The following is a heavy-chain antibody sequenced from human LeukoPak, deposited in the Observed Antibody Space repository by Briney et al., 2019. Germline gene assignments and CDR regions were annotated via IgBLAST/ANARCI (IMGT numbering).Heavy chain of an antibody. J-gene: IGHJ4*02. D-gene: IGHD3-10*01. CDR3: ARIRGSSSGTFYNDY. V-gene: IGHV3-33*01. Sequence: GRSLRLSCAASGFTFSNYGMHWVRQARGKGLEWVALIWYDGSNKYYADSVKGRFTISRDNSKNTQYLQMNSLRAEDTAVYYCARIRGSSSGTFYNDYWGQGTLVTVSS. CDR1: GFTFSNYG. CDR2: IWYDGSNK.